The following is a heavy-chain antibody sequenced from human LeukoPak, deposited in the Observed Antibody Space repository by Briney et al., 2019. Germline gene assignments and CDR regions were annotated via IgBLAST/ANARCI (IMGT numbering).Heavy chain of an antibody. CDR1: GFTFSSYG. J-gene: IGHJ6*02. D-gene: IGHD3-9*01. V-gene: IGHV3-33*01. CDR2: IWYDGSNK. CDR3: ARDRASLRYFDWLPARDYGMDV. Sequence: SGGSLRLSCAASGFTFSSYGMHWVRKAPGKGLEWVAVIWYDGSNKYYADSVKGRFTISRDNSKNTLYLQMNSLRAEDTAVYYCARDRASLRYFDWLPARDYGMDVWGQGTTVTVSS.